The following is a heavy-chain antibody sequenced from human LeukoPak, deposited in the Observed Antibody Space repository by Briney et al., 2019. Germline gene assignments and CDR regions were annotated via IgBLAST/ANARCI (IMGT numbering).Heavy chain of an antibody. J-gene: IGHJ2*01. Sequence: PSGTLSLTCAVSGGSISSSNWWSWVRQPPGKGLEWIGEIYHSGSTNYNPSLKSRVTISVDKSKNQFSLKLSSVTAADTAVYYCARTVHSRDYGDSSYWYFDLWGRGTLVTVSS. D-gene: IGHD4-17*01. CDR2: IYHSGST. CDR3: ARTVHSRDYGDSSYWYFDL. V-gene: IGHV4-4*02. CDR1: GGSISSSNW.